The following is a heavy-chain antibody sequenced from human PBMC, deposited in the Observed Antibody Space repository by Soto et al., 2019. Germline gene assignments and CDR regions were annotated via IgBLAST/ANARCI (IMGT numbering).Heavy chain of an antibody. CDR3: ARDRVSHYCSGGSCGFGY. V-gene: IGHV3-7*01. Sequence: PGGSLRLSCAASGFTFSSYWMSWVRQAPGKGLEWVANIKQDGSEKYYVDSVKGRFTISRDNAKNSLYLQMNSLRAEDTAVYYCARDRVSHYCSGGSCGFGYWGQGTLVTVS. CDR1: GFTFSSYW. D-gene: IGHD2-15*01. CDR2: IKQDGSEK. J-gene: IGHJ4*02.